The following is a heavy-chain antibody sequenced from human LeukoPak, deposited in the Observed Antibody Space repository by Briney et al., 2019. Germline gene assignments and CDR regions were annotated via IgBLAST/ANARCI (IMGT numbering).Heavy chain of an antibody. Sequence: SETLSLTCTVSGGSISSYYWSWIRQPAGKGLEWIGRIYTSGSTSYNPSLKSRVTMSVDTSKNQFSLKLSSVTAADTAVYYCARERITMVRGVMRYYYGMDVWGQGTTVTVSS. CDR3: ARERITMVRGVMRYYYGMDV. V-gene: IGHV4-4*07. CDR1: GGSISSYY. CDR2: IYTSGST. J-gene: IGHJ6*02. D-gene: IGHD3-10*01.